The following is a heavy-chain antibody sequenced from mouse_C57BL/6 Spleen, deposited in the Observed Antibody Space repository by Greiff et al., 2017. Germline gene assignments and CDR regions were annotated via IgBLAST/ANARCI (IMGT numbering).Heavy chain of an antibody. V-gene: IGHV1-76*01. J-gene: IGHJ3*01. CDR3: ARNDETWFAY. Sequence: VKVVESGAELVRPGASVKLSCKASGYTFTDYYINWVKQRPGQGLEWIARIYPGSGNTYYNEKFKGKATLTAEKSSSTAYMQLSSLTSEDSAVYFCARNDETWFAYWGQGTLVTVSA. D-gene: IGHD2-12*01. CDR2: IYPGSGNT. CDR1: GYTFTDYY.